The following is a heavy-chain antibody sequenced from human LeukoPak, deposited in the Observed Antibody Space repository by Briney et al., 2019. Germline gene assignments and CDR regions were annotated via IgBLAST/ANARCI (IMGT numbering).Heavy chain of an antibody. D-gene: IGHD3-16*02. CDR2: IIGSGGST. CDR1: GFTFSSYA. Sequence: GGSLRLSCAASGFTFSSYAMSWVRQAPGKGLEGVSAIIGSGGSTYYADSVKGRFTISRDNSKNTLYLQMNSLRDEDTAVYYCAKARSRGITFGGVIVIPYFDYWGQGTLVTVSS. J-gene: IGHJ4*02. CDR3: AKARSRGITFGGVIVIPYFDY. V-gene: IGHV3-23*01.